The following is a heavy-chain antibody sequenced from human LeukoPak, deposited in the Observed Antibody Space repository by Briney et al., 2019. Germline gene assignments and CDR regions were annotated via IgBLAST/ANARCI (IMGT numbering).Heavy chain of an antibody. V-gene: IGHV3-74*01. CDR1: GFTFSTYW. D-gene: IGHD1-26*01. CDR2: INSDGSST. Sequence: GGSLRLSCAASGFTFSTYWMHWVRQAPGKGLVWVSRINSDGSSTSYADSVKGRFTISRDNAKNTLYLQMNSLRAEDTAVYYCARDPPERELPHDYWGRGTLVTVSS. CDR3: ARDPPERELPHDY. J-gene: IGHJ4*02.